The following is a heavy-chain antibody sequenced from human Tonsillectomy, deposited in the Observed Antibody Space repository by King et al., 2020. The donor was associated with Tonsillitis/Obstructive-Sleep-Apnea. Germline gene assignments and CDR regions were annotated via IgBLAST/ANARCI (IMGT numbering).Heavy chain of an antibody. J-gene: IGHJ6*03. CDR2: INHSGST. D-gene: IGHD6-19*01. Sequence: VQLQQWGAGLLKPSETLSLTCAVYGGSFSGYYWRWIRQPPGKGLEWIGEINHSGSTNYNPSLKSRVTISVDTSKNQFSLKLNSVTAAETAVYYCARGAQWLVGHYYMDVWGKGTTVTVSS. CDR1: GGSFSGYY. CDR3: ARGAQWLVGHYYMDV. V-gene: IGHV4-34*01.